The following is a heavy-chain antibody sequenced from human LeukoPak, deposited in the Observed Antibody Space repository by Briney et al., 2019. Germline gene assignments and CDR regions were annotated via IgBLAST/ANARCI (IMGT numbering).Heavy chain of an antibody. CDR3: ARDPGSGSSHSGY. CDR1: GGTFSSYA. D-gene: IGHD3-10*01. V-gene: IGHV1-69*05. Sequence: SVKVSCKASGGTFSSYAISWVRQAPGQGLEWMGGIIPIFGTANYAQKLQGRVTMTTDTSTTTAYMELRSLTSDDTAVYYCARDPGSGSSHSGYWGQGTLVTVSS. J-gene: IGHJ4*02. CDR2: IIPIFGTA.